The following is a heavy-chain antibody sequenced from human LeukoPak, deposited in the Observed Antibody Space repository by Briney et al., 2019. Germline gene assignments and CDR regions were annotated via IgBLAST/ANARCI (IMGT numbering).Heavy chain of an antibody. J-gene: IGHJ4*02. CDR1: GFTFSSYG. CDR2: ISSSSSYI. D-gene: IGHD3-22*01. CDR3: ARGPEPWYYYDSSGFIEGGYFDY. V-gene: IGHV3-21*01. Sequence: PGGSLRLSCAASGFTFSSYGMNWVRQAPGKGLEWVSSISSSSSYIYYADSVKGRFTISRDNAKNSLYLQMNSLRAEDTAVYYCARGPEPWYYYDSSGFIEGGYFDYWGQGTLVTVSS.